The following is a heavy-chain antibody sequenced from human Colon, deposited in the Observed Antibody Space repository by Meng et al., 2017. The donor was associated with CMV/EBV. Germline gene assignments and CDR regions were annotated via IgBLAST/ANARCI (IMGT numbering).Heavy chain of an antibody. J-gene: IGHJ4*02. Sequence: QVPLVQSGAEVKKPGASGKVSCKTSGYTFTNFGISWVRQAPGQGLEWMAYISPYNGDTNYAQRFQGRVALTTDTSTSTVYMELGSLTSDDTAMYYCARELARGGYWGQGTLVTVSS. CDR3: ARELARGGY. CDR1: GYTFTNFG. CDR2: ISPYNGDT. V-gene: IGHV1-18*01.